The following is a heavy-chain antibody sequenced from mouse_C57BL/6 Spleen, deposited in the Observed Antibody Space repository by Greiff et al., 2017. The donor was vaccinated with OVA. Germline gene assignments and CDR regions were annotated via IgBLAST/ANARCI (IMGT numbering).Heavy chain of an antibody. Sequence: DVQLQESGPGLVKPSQSLSLTCSVTGYSITSGYYWNWIRQFPGNKLEWMGYISYDGSNNYNPSLKNRISITRDTSKNQFFLKLNSVTTEDTATYYCARERYSNAFDYWGQGTTLTVSS. CDR1: GYSITSGYY. J-gene: IGHJ2*01. D-gene: IGHD2-5*01. CDR3: ARERYSNAFDY. V-gene: IGHV3-6*01. CDR2: ISYDGSN.